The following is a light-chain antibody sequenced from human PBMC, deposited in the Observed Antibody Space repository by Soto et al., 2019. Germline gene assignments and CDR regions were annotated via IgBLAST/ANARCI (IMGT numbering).Light chain of an antibody. Sequence: QSVLTQPPSVSAAPGQRVTISCSGSSSNIGGNSVSWYQQLPGTAPKLLIYDDDKRPSGIPDRFSGSKSGTSATLGITGVHTGDEADYFCETWDSSLSVVVFGGGTKVTVL. CDR2: DDD. V-gene: IGLV1-51*01. CDR3: ETWDSSLSVVV. J-gene: IGLJ2*01. CDR1: SSNIGGNS.